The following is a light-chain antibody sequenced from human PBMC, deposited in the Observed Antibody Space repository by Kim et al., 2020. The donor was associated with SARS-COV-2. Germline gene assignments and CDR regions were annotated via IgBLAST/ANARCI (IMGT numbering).Light chain of an antibody. V-gene: IGKV1-5*03. J-gene: IGKJ2*01. CDR1: ESIDTW. Sequence: SASVGDRVTITCRASESIDTWLAWYQQKPGKAPNLLIYQASSLRIGVPSRFSASGSGAEFTLTISSLQPEDFATYYCQHYIRFPYTFGQGTKLEIK. CDR2: QAS. CDR3: QHYIRFPYT.